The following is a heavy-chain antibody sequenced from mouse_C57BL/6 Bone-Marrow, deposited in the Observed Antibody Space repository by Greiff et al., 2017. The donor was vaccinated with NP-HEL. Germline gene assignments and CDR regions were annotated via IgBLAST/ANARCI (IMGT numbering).Heavy chain of an antibody. CDR1: GFTFSDYY. CDR2: ISNGGGNT. V-gene: IGHV5-12*01. CDR3: ASNLPGSY. J-gene: IGHJ3*01. Sequence: EVQRVESGGGLVQPGGSLKLSCAASGFTFSDYYMYWVRQTPEKRLEWVASISNGGGNTYYPDTVKGRFTISSDNAKNTLYLQMSRLKSEDTAMYYCASNLPGSYWGQGTLVTVSA.